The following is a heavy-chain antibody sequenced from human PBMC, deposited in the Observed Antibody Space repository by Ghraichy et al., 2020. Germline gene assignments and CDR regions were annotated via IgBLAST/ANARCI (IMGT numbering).Heavy chain of an antibody. CDR1: GFTFSSYA. Sequence: GAPRLSCAASGFTFSSYAMSWVRQAPGKGLEWVSAISGSGSSTYYADSVKGRFTISRDNSKNTLYLQMNSLRAEDTAVYYCARYGSGSYYDYWGQGTLVTVSS. CDR3: ARYGSGSYYDY. V-gene: IGHV3-23*01. CDR2: ISGSGSST. J-gene: IGHJ4*02. D-gene: IGHD3-10*01.